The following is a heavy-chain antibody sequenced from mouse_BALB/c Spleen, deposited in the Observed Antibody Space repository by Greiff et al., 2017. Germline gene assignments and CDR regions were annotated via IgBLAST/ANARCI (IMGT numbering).Heavy chain of an antibody. CDR1: GFNIKDYY. Sequence: VQLQQSGAELVRPGALVKLSCKASGFNIKDYYMHWVKQRPEQGLEWIGWIDPENGNTIYDPKFQGKASITADTSSNTAYLQLSSLTSEDTAVYYCARPTPYFDYWGQGTTLKVSS. CDR2: IDPENGNT. CDR3: ARPTPYFDY. J-gene: IGHJ2*01. V-gene: IGHV14-1*02. D-gene: IGHD1-1*01.